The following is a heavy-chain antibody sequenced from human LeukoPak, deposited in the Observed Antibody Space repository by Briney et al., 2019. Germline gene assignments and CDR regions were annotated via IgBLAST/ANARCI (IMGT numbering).Heavy chain of an antibody. CDR1: GFTFSSYA. J-gene: IGHJ4*02. V-gene: IGHV3-23*01. CDR3: AEIPHTYYDSL. D-gene: IGHD3-3*01. CDR2: ISGSGTTT. Sequence: GGSLRLSCAASGFTFSSYAMSWVRQAPGKGLEWVSAISGSGTTTYYADSVKGRFTISRDNSENTLYLQMNSLRADDTAVYYCAEIPHTYYDSLWGQGTLVTVSS.